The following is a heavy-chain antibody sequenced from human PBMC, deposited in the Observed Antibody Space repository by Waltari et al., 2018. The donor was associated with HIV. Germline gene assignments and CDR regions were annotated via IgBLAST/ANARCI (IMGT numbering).Heavy chain of an antibody. CDR2: ISWNSGSI. D-gene: IGHD3-22*01. Sequence: EVQLVESGGGLVQPGRSLRLSCAASGFTFDDNAMYWVRQTPGKGLEWVAGISWNSGSIGYADSVKGRFTISRDNAKNSLYLQMNTLRAEDTALYYCAKRDSSGYSMDVWGQGTTVTVSS. CDR3: AKRDSSGYSMDV. J-gene: IGHJ6*02. CDR1: GFTFDDNA. V-gene: IGHV3-9*01.